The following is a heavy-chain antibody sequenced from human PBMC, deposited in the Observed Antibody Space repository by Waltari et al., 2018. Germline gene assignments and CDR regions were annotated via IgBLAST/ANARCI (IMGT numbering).Heavy chain of an antibody. V-gene: IGHV3-23*01. D-gene: IGHD5-12*01. CDR3: AKVGGYLSGYDTDRYYFDY. CDR1: GFTFSSYA. J-gene: IGHJ4*02. CDR2: ISGSGGST. Sequence: EVQLLESGGGLVQPGGSLRLSCAASGFTFSSYAMRWVRQAPGKGLEWVSAISGSGGSTYYADSVKGRFTISRDNSKNTLYLQMNSLRAEDTAVYYCAKVGGYLSGYDTDRYYFDYWGQGTLVTVSS.